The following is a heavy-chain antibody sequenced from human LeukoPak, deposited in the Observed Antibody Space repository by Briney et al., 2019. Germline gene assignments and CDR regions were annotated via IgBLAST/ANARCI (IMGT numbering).Heavy chain of an antibody. D-gene: IGHD3-22*01. CDR1: GFTFSNYA. Sequence: GGSLRLSCAGSGFTFSNYAMTWVRQAPGKGLEWVGRIRSNSDGGTIDYAAPVKGRFALSRDDSKNTLYLQMNSLQTEDTAVYYCATDFYDTTWGQGTLVTVPS. CDR3: ATDFYDTT. CDR2: IRSNSDGGTI. V-gene: IGHV3-15*01. J-gene: IGHJ5*02.